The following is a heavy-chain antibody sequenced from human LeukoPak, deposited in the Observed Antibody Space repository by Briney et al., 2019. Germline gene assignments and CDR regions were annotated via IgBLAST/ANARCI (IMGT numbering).Heavy chain of an antibody. CDR2: IICSCGST. Sequence: GGPLRLSCAPSGYTLSRYAMSGVPQAPGGGVDGVCAIICSCGSTHYADSVKGGFTISRDNSKNTLYLQMNSLRAEDTAVYYCAKSKSRRFGYWGQGTLVTVSS. V-gene: IGHV3-23*01. J-gene: IGHJ4*02. D-gene: IGHD3-10*01. CDR3: AKSKSRRFGY. CDR1: GYTLSRYA.